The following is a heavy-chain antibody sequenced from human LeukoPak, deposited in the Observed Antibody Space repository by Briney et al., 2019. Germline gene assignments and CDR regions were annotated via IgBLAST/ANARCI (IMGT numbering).Heavy chain of an antibody. CDR3: AKDESYYGSGSYKRYYFDY. J-gene: IGHJ4*02. CDR1: GFPFSDYV. CDR2: IRYDGNNK. V-gene: IGHV3-30*02. D-gene: IGHD3-10*01. Sequence: GGSLRLSCAASGFPFSDYVMHWVRQAPGKGLEWVAVIRYDGNNKYYADSVKGRFTISRDNSKNMLCLQMNSLGTEDTAVYYCAKDESYYGSGSYKRYYFDYWGQGTLVTVSS.